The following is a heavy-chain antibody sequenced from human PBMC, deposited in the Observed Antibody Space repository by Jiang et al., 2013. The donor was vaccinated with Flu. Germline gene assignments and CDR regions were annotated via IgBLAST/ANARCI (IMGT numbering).Heavy chain of an antibody. D-gene: IGHD1-1*01. CDR3: ARVQTGTGAFDI. Sequence: FQDWVTMTRDTSINTAYMELSRLRSDDTAVYYCARVQTGTGAFDIWGQGTMVTVSS. J-gene: IGHJ3*02. V-gene: IGHV1-2*04.